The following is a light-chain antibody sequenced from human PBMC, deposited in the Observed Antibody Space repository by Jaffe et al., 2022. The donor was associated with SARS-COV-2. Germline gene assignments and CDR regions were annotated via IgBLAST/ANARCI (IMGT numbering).Light chain of an antibody. CDR1: QSLLYSSNSKNY. CDR3: QQYYSTPPS. J-gene: IGKJ4*01. V-gene: IGKV4-1*01. Sequence: DIVMTQSPDSLAVSLGERATINCKSSQSLLYSSNSKNYLVWYQQKPGQSPKVLISWASTRESGVPDRFSGSGSGTDFTLTISSLQAEDVAVYYCQQYYSTPPSFGGGTEVEIK. CDR2: WAS.